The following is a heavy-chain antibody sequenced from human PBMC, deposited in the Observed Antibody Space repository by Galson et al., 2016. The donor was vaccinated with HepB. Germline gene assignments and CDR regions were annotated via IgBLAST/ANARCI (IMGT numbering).Heavy chain of an antibody. V-gene: IGHV3-23*01. CDR2: ISGSGGST. J-gene: IGHJ4*02. Sequence: SLRLSCAASGFTFSSYAMSWVRQAPRKGLEWVSSISGSGGSTYYRDSVKGRFTISRDNSKNTLYLQMNSLRAEDTAVYYCTKDALASDYWGQGTLVTVSS. CDR1: GFTFSSYA. D-gene: IGHD2-15*01. CDR3: TKDALASDY.